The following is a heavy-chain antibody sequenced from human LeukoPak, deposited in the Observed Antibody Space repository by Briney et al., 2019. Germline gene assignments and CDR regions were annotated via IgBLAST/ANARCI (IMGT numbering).Heavy chain of an antibody. CDR2: IKQDGSEK. V-gene: IGHV3-7*01. J-gene: IGHJ4*02. D-gene: IGHD5/OR15-5a*01. CDR1: GFTFSNFW. CDR3: VRGDLRLPRSTPDC. Sequence: PGGSLRLSCAASGFTFSNFWMNWVRQAPGKGLEWVANIKQDGSEKYYVDSVKGRFTISRDNAMNTLYLQMNSLRGEDTAVYYCVRGDLRLPRSTPDCWGQGTLVTVSS.